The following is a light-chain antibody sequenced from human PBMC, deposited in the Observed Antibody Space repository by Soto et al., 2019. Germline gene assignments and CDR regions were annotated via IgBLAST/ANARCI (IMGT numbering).Light chain of an antibody. J-gene: IGKJ1*01. CDR1: QSVSSTY. CDR2: GAS. CDR3: QQRSNWQGT. Sequence: EIVLTQSPGILSLSPGDTATLSCRASQSVSSTYLAWYQQRRGQAPRLLIYGASTRAPGIPDRFSGCGSGTDFTLTISSLQPEDFAVYYCQQRSNWQGTFGRGAKVDIK. V-gene: IGKV3D-20*02.